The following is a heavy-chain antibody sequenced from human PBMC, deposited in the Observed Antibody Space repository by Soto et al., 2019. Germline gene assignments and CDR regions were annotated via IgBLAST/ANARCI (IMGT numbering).Heavy chain of an antibody. Sequence: QLQLQESGPGMVKPSETLSLTCTVSGASITSTSYHWGWIRQPPGKGLEWIGNFYYSGSTYYNPSIRSRVTISVDASKNQFSVKVSSVTATDTAVYYCARSVGDYYYGMDVWGQGTTVTVSS. D-gene: IGHD1-26*01. CDR1: GASITSTSYH. V-gene: IGHV4-39*01. J-gene: IGHJ6*02. CDR3: ARSVGDYYYGMDV. CDR2: FYYSGST.